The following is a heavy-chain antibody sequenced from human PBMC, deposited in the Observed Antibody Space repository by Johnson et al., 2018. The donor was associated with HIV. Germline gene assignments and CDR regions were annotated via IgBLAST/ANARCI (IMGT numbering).Heavy chain of an antibody. CDR2: IYSGGST. V-gene: IGHV3-66*01. CDR1: GFTFGDYA. CDR3: ARGGAYCGGDCNAFDI. J-gene: IGHJ3*02. Sequence: VQLVESGGGLVQPGRSLRLSCTASGFTFGDYAMSWVRQAPGKGLEWVSVIYSGGSTYYADSVKGRFTISRDNSKNTLYLQMNSLRAEDTAVYYCARGGAYCGGDCNAFDIWGQGTMVTVS. D-gene: IGHD2-21*02.